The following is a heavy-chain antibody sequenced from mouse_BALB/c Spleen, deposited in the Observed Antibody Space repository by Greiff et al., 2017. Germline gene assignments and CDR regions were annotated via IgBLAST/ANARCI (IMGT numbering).Heavy chain of an antibody. CDR3: TRKLGYYFDY. CDR2: IDPETGGT. CDR1: GYTFTDYE. V-gene: IGHV1-15*01. J-gene: IGHJ4*01. D-gene: IGHD4-1*01. Sequence: QVQLQQSGAELVRPGASVTLSCKASGYTFTDYEMHWVKQTPVHGLEWIGAIDPETGGTAYNQKFKGKATLTADKSSSTAYMELRSLTSEDSAVYYCTRKLGYYFDYWGQGTSVTVSS.